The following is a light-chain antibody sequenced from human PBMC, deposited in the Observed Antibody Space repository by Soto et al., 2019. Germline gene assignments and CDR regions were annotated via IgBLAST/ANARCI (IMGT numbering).Light chain of an antibody. CDR1: SSDVGGYNY. V-gene: IGLV2-14*01. Sequence: QSVLTQPASVSGSPGQSITISCTGTSSDVGGYNYVSWYQQHPGKAPKLMIYEVRNRPSGISNRFSGSKSGYTASLTISGLQAEDEADYYCSSYTIAGTLVLGGGTKVTVL. J-gene: IGLJ2*01. CDR3: SSYTIAGTLV. CDR2: EVR.